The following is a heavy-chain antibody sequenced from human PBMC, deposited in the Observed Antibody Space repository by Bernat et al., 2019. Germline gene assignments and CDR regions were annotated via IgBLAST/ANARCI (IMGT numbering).Heavy chain of an antibody. V-gene: IGHV3-66*01. D-gene: IGHD4/OR15-4a*01. CDR3: GGYGASAV. CDR2: ILDTGVT. Sequence: EVQVVESGGGLVQPGGSLRLSCAATGFTVNRNHVKWVRQAPGKGLECVSVILDTGVTYYADSVKAKFTITRDYSTNTVNVEMNSLRAEGTAIYYCGGYGASAVWGQGTLVTVSS. J-gene: IGHJ4*02. CDR1: GFTVNRNH.